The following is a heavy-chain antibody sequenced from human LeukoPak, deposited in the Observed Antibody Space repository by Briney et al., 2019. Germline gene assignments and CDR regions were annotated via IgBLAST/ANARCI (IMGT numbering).Heavy chain of an antibody. V-gene: IGHV3-48*02. CDR2: ISTSGSAM. CDR3: ASSGSYRFDY. J-gene: IGHJ4*02. D-gene: IGHD1-26*01. Sequence: GGSLRLSCAASGFTFSRYTMNWVRQAPGKGLEWVAHISTSGSAMYYADSVKGRFTISRDNAKDSLYLQMNSLRDEDTAVYYCASSGSYRFDYWGQGTLVTVSS. CDR1: GFTFSRYT.